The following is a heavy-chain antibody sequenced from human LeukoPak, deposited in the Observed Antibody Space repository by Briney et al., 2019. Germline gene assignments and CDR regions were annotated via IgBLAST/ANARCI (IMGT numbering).Heavy chain of an antibody. CDR2: INPSGGST. V-gene: IGHV1-46*03. Sequence: EASVKVSCKASGYTFTSYYTHWVRQAPGQGLEWMGIINPSGGSTSYAQKFQGRVTMTRDTSTSTVYMELSSLRSEDTAVYYCARTPYYEFWSGDFDYWGQGTLVTVSS. D-gene: IGHD3-3*01. CDR1: GYTFTSYY. J-gene: IGHJ4*02. CDR3: ARTPYYEFWSGDFDY.